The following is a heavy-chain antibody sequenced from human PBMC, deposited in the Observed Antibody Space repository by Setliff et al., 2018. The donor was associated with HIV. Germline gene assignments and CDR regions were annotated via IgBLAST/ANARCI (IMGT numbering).Heavy chain of an antibody. CDR3: ARKEVIGPRRLYYYLDL. CDR1: GDSMIPHY. J-gene: IGHJ2*01. Sequence: SETLSLTCLVSGDSMIPHYWSWIRQPPGRGLEWIGYISNYGSPSYSPSLESRVTILLDTSKNQFSLRLSSVTAADTAVYYCARKEVIGPRRLYYYLDLCGRGTLVTVSS. V-gene: IGHV4-59*11. CDR2: ISNYGSP. D-gene: IGHD6-6*01.